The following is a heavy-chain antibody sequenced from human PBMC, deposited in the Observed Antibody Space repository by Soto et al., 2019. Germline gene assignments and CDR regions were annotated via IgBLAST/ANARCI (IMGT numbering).Heavy chain of an antibody. CDR1: GFSFSSYE. V-gene: IGHV3-48*03. CDR2: ITSGGTTI. Sequence: PGGSLRLSCAASGFSFSSYEMNWVRQAPGKGLEWVSYITSGGTTIHYADSVKGRFTISRDNAKNSLYLQMNSLRAEDTAVYYCVRDYYGSGSFDPWGQGTLVTVSS. CDR3: VRDYYGSGSFDP. J-gene: IGHJ5*02. D-gene: IGHD3-10*01.